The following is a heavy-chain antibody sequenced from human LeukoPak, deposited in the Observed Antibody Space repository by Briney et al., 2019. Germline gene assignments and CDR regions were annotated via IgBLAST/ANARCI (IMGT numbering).Heavy chain of an antibody. D-gene: IGHD4-17*01. CDR1: GFAFNTYA. J-gene: IGHJ4*02. CDR3: ARGGDGDYGPGYY. V-gene: IGHV3-33*08. Sequence: QTGGSLRLSCITSGFAFNTYAMHWVRQAPGKGLEWVAVIWYDGSNKYYADSVKGRFTISRDNSKNTLYLQMNSLRAEDTAVYYCARGGDGDYGPGYYWGQGTLVTVSS. CDR2: IWYDGSNK.